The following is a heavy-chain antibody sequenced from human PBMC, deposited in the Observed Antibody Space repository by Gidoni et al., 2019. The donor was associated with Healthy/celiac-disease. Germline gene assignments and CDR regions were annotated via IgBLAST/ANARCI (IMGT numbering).Heavy chain of an antibody. D-gene: IGHD4-17*01. J-gene: IGHJ4*02. CDR1: GFTVSSYA. Sequence: EVQLLESGGGLVQPGGSLRLPCAASGFTVSSYAMSWFRQAPGKGLDGVSAISGSGGSTYYEDSVKGRFTISRDNSKNTLYLQMNSLRAEDTAVYYCAKDMEATTVTTPGVFDYWGQGTLVTVSS. CDR3: AKDMEATTVTTPGVFDY. CDR2: ISGSGGST. V-gene: IGHV3-23*01.